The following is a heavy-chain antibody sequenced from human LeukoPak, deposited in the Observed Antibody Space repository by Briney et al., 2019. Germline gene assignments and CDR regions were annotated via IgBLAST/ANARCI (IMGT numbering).Heavy chain of an antibody. D-gene: IGHD2-15*01. CDR2: ISGSSSNT. J-gene: IGHJ4*02. Sequence: PGGSLRLSCAASGFTFSDYYMTWIRQAPGKGLEWVSYISGSSSNTNYADSVKGRFTISRDNAKNSLYLQMNSLRAEDAAVYYCASLLLYCSGSTCYSDYWGQGTLVTVSS. CDR3: ASLLLYCSGSTCYSDY. CDR1: GFTFSDYY. V-gene: IGHV3-11*06.